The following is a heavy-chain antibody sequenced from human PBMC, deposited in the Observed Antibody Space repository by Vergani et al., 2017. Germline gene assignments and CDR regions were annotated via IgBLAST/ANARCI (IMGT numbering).Heavy chain of an antibody. D-gene: IGHD4-17*01. CDR2: FDPEDGET. J-gene: IGHJ5*02. V-gene: IGHV1-24*01. Sequence: QVQLVQSGAEVKKPGASVKVSCKVSGYTLTELSMHWVRQAPGKGLEWMGGFDPEDGETIYAQKVQGRVTMTEDTSTDTADMELSSLRSEDTAVCYCATADYGDLEGQGWFYPWGQGTLVTVSS. CDR1: GYTLTELS. CDR3: ATADYGDLEGQGWFYP.